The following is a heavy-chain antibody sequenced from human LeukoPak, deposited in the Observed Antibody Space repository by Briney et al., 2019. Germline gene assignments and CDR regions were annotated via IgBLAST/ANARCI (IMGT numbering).Heavy chain of an antibody. CDR2: INHSGST. CDR1: GGSFSGYY. Sequence: SETLSLTCAVYGGSFSGYYWSWIRQPPGKGLEWIGEINHSGSTNYNPSLKSRVTISVDTSKDQFSLKLSSVTAADTAVYYCARVPLSRRPWFRHWGQGTLVTVSS. CDR3: ARVPLSRRPWFRH. V-gene: IGHV4-34*01. J-gene: IGHJ1*01.